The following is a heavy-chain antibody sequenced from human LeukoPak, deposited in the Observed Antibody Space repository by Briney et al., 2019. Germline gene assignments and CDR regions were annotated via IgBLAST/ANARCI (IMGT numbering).Heavy chain of an antibody. CDR2: ISAYNGNT. CDR1: GYTFTSYG. Sequence: ASVKVSCKASGYTFTSYGISWVRQAPGQGLEWMGWISAYNGNTNCAQKLQGRVTMTTDTSTSTAYMELRSLRSDDTAVYYCARGAMEYDFWSGYYTSFDYWGQGTLVTVSS. D-gene: IGHD3-3*01. J-gene: IGHJ4*02. V-gene: IGHV1-18*01. CDR3: ARGAMEYDFWSGYYTSFDY.